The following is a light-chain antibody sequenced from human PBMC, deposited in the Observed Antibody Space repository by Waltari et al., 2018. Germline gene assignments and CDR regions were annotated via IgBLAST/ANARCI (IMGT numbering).Light chain of an antibody. CDR1: ALPKQY. Sequence: SYELTQPPSVSVSPGQTARITCSGDALPKQYAYWYQQKQGQAPVLVIYKDSERPSGMPSRFSGSSSGTTVTLTISGVQAEDEADYYCQSADSSGTYVFGTGIKVTVL. V-gene: IGLV3-25*03. CDR3: QSADSSGTYV. CDR2: KDS. J-gene: IGLJ1*01.